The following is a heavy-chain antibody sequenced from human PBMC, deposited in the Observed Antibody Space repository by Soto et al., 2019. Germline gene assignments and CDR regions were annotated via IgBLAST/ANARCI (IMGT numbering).Heavy chain of an antibody. CDR1: CDSISGFY. J-gene: IGHJ4*02. CDR2: IYYSGFT. Sequence: SETPSPPCPVSCDSISGFYWTWIRQPPGKGLEWMGYIYYSGFTNYNPSLRSRVTISVDTSRNQFSLRLSSVTAADTAVYYCARGNGYNLDRGQGTLVTVSS. D-gene: IGHD5-12*01. V-gene: IGHV4-59*01. CDR3: ARGNGYNLD.